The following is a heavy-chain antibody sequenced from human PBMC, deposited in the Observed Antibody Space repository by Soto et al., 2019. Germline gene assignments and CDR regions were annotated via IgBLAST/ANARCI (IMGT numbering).Heavy chain of an antibody. CDR2: ISGSGGST. CDR3: AKVRILLGYCSGGSCYGWFDP. V-gene: IGHV3-23*01. Sequence: GGSLRLSCAASGFTFSSYAMSWARQAPGKGLEWVSAISGSGGSTYYADSVKGRFTISRDNSKNTLYLQMNSLRAEDTAVYYCAKVRILLGYCSGGSCYGWFDPWGQGTLVTVSS. D-gene: IGHD2-15*01. J-gene: IGHJ5*02. CDR1: GFTFSSYA.